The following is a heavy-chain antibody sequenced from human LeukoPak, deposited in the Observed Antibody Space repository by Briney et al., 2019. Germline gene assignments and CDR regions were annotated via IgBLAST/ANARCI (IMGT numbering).Heavy chain of an antibody. CDR3: ARDIDSFFDY. V-gene: IGHV3-21*01. Sequence: PGGSLRLSCAASGFTFSSYSMNWVRQAPGKGLEWVSSISSSSSSIYYADSLKGRFTISRDNAKNSLYLQMNSLRAEDTAVYYCARDIDSFFDYWGQGTLVTVSS. D-gene: IGHD3-9*01. CDR1: GFTFSSYS. J-gene: IGHJ4*02. CDR2: ISSSSSSI.